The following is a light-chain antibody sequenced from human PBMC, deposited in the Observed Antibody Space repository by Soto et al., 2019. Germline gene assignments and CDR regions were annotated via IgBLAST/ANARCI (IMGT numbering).Light chain of an antibody. CDR1: QSISSW. J-gene: IGKJ3*01. CDR2: KAS. V-gene: IGKV1-5*03. Sequence: DIQMTQSPSTLSASVGDRVTITCRASQSISSWLAWYQQKPGKAPKLLIYKASSLESGVPSRFSGSGSGTEFTLTISSLQPDHFATYYCQQYNSYSLFTFGPGTKVDIK. CDR3: QQYNSYSLFT.